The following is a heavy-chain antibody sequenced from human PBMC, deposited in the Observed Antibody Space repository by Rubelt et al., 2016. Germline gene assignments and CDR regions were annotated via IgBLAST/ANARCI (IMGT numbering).Heavy chain of an antibody. Sequence: QLQLQESGPGLVKPSETLSLTCTVSGGSISSSSYYWGWIRQPPGKGLEWIGSIYYSGSTYYNPSLTCRVTTSVDTSKSQFSRKLSSVTAADTAVYYCARRSLAAASALGSINYYYYYMDVWGKGTTVTVSS. J-gene: IGHJ6*03. CDR1: GGSISSSSYY. D-gene: IGHD6-13*01. V-gene: IGHV4-39*01. CDR3: ARRSLAAASALGSINYYYYYMDV. CDR2: IYYSGST.